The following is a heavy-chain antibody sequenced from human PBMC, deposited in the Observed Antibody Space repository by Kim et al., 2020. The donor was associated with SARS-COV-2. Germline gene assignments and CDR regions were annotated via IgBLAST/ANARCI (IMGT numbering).Heavy chain of an antibody. CDR3: ARSVVVVAATFNWFDP. CDR1: GGSFSGYY. CDR2: INHSGST. V-gene: IGHV4-34*01. Sequence: SETLSLTCAVYGGSFSGYYWSWIRQPPGKGLEWIGEINHSGSTNYNPYLKSRVTISVDTSKNQFSLKLSSVTAADTAVYYCARSVVVVAATFNWFDPWGQGTLVTVSS. D-gene: IGHD2-15*01. J-gene: IGHJ5*02.